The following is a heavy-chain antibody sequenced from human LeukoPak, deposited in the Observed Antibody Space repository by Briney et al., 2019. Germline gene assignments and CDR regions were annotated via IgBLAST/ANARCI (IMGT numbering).Heavy chain of an antibody. CDR2: IYYSGST. Sequence: PSETLSLTCTVSGGSISSSSYYWGWIRQPPGTGLEWIGSIYYSGSTYYNPSLKSRVTISVDTSKNQFSLKLSSVTAADTAVYYCARPGVFPDVWGQGTTVTVSS. CDR3: ARPGVFPDV. D-gene: IGHD2/OR15-2a*01. J-gene: IGHJ6*02. CDR1: GGSISSSSYY. V-gene: IGHV4-39*01.